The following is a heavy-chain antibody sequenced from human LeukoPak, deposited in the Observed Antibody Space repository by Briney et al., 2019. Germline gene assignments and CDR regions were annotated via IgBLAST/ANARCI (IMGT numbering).Heavy chain of an antibody. D-gene: IGHD4-23*01. Sequence: GGSLRLSCAASGFTFSSYAMSWVRQAPGKGLEWISAISGSGGSTYYADSVKGRFTISRDNSKNTLYLQMNSLRAEDTAVYYCAKCSGYGGNSLYENWFDPWGQGTLVTVSS. CDR3: AKCSGYGGNSLYENWFDP. CDR1: GFTFSSYA. CDR2: ISGSGGST. V-gene: IGHV3-23*01. J-gene: IGHJ5*02.